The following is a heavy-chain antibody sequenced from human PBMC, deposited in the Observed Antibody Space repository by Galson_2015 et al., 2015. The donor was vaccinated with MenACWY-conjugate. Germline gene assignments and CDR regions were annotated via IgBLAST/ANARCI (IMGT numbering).Heavy chain of an antibody. D-gene: IGHD6-6*01. CDR1: GFTFSNYW. Sequence: SLRLSCAASGFTFSNYWMHWVRQAPGKGLEWVSRVNSDGTGTTYADSVKGRFTISRDNAKNTLYLQMNSLRAEDTAIYYCTKAAARYSTSSPFNWSDPSGQAARVAVPS. V-gene: IGHV3-74*01. CDR3: TKAAARYSTSSPFNWSDP. J-gene: IGHJ5*02. CDR2: VNSDGTGT.